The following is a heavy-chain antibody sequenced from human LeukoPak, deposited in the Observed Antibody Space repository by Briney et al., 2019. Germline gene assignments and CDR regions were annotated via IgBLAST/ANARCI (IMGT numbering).Heavy chain of an antibody. CDR1: GFTFSSYW. D-gene: IGHD2-2*01. CDR3: ASSYLGYCSSSNCYDVYFDY. CDR2: ISYDGSNK. Sequence: PGGSLRLSCSASGFTFSSYWMSWVRQAPGKGLEWVAVISYDGSNKYFADSVKGRFTISRDNSKNTLYLQMNSLRPEDTAVYYCASSYLGYCSSSNCYDVYFDYWGQGTLVTVSS. V-gene: IGHV3-30-3*01. J-gene: IGHJ4*02.